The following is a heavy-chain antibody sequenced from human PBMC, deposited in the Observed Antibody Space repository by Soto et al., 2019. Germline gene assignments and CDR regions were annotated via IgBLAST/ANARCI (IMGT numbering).Heavy chain of an antibody. Sequence: PSETLSLTCAVYGGSFSGYYWSWIRQPPGKGLEWIGEINHSGSTNYNPSLKSRVTISVDTSKNQFSLKLSSVTAADTAAYYCARAPAPGHFSGYNWFDPWGQGTLVTVSS. D-gene: IGHD3-10*01. CDR2: INHSGST. CDR3: ARAPAPGHFSGYNWFDP. V-gene: IGHV4-34*01. J-gene: IGHJ5*02. CDR1: GGSFSGYY.